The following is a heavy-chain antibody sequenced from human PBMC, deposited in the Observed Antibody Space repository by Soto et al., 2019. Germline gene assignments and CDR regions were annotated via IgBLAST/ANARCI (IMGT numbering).Heavy chain of an antibody. CDR3: ARAVAVAADFDY. V-gene: IGHV4-30-4*01. CDR1: GGSISSGDYY. D-gene: IGHD6-19*01. J-gene: IGHJ4*02. CDR2: IYYSGST. Sequence: SEMLSLTCTVSGGSISSGDYYWSWIRQPPGKGLGWIGSIYYSGSTYYNPSLKSRVTISVDTSKNQFSLKLSSVTAADTAVYYCARAVAVAADFDYWGQGTLVTVSS.